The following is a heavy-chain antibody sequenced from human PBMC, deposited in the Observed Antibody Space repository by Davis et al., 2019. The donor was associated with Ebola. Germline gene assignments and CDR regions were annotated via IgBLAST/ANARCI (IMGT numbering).Heavy chain of an antibody. J-gene: IGHJ5*02. V-gene: IGHV4-34*01. Sequence: SETLSLTCAVYGGSFSGYYWSWIRQPPGRGLEWIGEINHSGSTDYNTSLKSRVTISVDKSKNQFSLKLSSVTAADTAVYYCARGIRSRFDPWGQGTLVTVSS. CDR3: ARGIRSRFDP. CDR2: INHSGST. D-gene: IGHD1-14*01. CDR1: GGSFSGYY.